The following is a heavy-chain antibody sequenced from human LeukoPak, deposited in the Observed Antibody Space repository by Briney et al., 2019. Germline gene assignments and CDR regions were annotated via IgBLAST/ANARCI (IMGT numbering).Heavy chain of an antibody. J-gene: IGHJ4*02. CDR2: IYHSGST. CDR1: GGSVSSGSYY. V-gene: IGHV4-61*01. Sequence: PSETLSLTCTVSGGSVSSGSYYWSWIRQPPGKGLEWIGEIYHSGSTNYNPSLKSRVTISVDKSKNQFSLKLSSVTAADTAVYYCARVDGVLYYDSSGWFDYWGQGTLVTVSS. D-gene: IGHD3-22*01. CDR3: ARVDGVLYYDSSGWFDY.